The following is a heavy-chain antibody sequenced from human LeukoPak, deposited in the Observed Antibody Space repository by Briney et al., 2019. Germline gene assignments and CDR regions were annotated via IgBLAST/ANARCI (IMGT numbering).Heavy chain of an antibody. J-gene: IGHJ4*02. CDR1: GFTFSSYS. D-gene: IGHD6-13*01. V-gene: IGHV3-21*01. Sequence: GGSLRLSCAASGFTFSSYSMNWVRQAPGKGLEWVSSISSSSSYIYYADSVKGRFTISRDNAKNSLYLQMNSLRAEDTAVYYCAREGLFDSSSWYYFDYWGQGTLVTVSS. CDR2: ISSSSSYI. CDR3: AREGLFDSSSWYYFDY.